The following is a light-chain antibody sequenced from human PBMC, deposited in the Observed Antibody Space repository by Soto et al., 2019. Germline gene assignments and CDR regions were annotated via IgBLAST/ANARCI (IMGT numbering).Light chain of an antibody. J-gene: IGLJ1*01. CDR3: SSYTTTRTYV. CDR2: DVT. CDR1: SSDVGGSDH. Sequence: QSALSQPASVSESPGQSITISCTGSSSDVGGSDHVSWYQQHPGRAPKLMIYDVTNRPSGVSDRFSGSKSGNTASLTISGLQAEDEADYYCSSYTTTRTYVFGTGTKLTVL. V-gene: IGLV2-14*03.